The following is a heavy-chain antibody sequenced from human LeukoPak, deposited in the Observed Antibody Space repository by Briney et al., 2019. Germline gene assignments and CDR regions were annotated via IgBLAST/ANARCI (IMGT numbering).Heavy chain of an antibody. CDR1: AASIISGGSY. CDR3: SRRDCSQTSFRYGYFDL. D-gene: IGHD2-15*01. J-gene: IGHJ2*01. Sequence: PSETLSLTCTVVAASIISGGSYWGWLRQPPGKGLEWLGSMFYRDTTYYSPSIWGRVTISVNPSQIQFSLKLSSVTAAATAVYDCSRRDCSQTSFRYGYFDLWGRGTLVTVSS. CDR2: MFYRDTT. V-gene: IGHV4-39*07.